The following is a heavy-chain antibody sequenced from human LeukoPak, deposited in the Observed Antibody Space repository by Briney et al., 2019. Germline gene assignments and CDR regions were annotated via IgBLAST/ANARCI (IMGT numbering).Heavy chain of an antibody. Sequence: ASVKVSCKASGYTFSDYYMHWARQAPGQGLEWMGWINPNSGGTNYAQKFEGRVTMTRDTSISTAYMELSRLRPDDTAVYYCAREDSGWYVDYWGQGTLVTVSS. CDR1: GYTFSDYY. CDR3: AREDSGWYVDY. CDR2: INPNSGGT. J-gene: IGHJ4*02. V-gene: IGHV1-2*02. D-gene: IGHD6-19*01.